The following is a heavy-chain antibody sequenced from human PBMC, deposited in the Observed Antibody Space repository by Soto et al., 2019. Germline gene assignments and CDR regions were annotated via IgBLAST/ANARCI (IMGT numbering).Heavy chain of an antibody. CDR1: GYTFTSYY. CDR2: INPSGGST. V-gene: IGHV1-46*01. CDR3: ARDRGSYYGSGSGGY. Sequence: QVQLVQSGAEVKKPGASVKVSCKASGYTFTSYYMHWVRQAPGQGLEWMGIINPSGGSTSYAQKFQGRVTMTRDTSTSTVYMELSSLRSEDTAVYYCARDRGSYYGSGSGGYWGQGTLVTVSS. J-gene: IGHJ4*02. D-gene: IGHD3-10*01.